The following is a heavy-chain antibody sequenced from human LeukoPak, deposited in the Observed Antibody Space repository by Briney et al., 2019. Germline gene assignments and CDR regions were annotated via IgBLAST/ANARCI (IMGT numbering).Heavy chain of an antibody. J-gene: IGHJ5*02. Sequence: GESLKISCKGSRSIFTSYWIAWVRQMPGKGLEWMGIIYPGDSHTRYSPSFQGQVTISADKSINTPYLQWRSLKASDTAMYYCARQYLAYSSSTNWFDPWGQGTLVTVSS. CDR1: RSIFTSYW. V-gene: IGHV5-51*01. D-gene: IGHD2-2*01. CDR3: ARQYLAYSSSTNWFDP. CDR2: IYPGDSHT.